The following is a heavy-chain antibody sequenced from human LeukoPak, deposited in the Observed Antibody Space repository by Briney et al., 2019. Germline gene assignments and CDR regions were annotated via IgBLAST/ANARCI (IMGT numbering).Heavy chain of an antibody. CDR1: GFTFSSYW. CDR3: ARDLRCSSTSCYWRTRYYFDY. D-gene: IGHD2-2*01. Sequence: PGGSPRLSCAASGFTFSSYWMSWVRQAPGKGLEWVANIKQDGSEKYYVDSVKGRFTISRDNAKNSLYLQMNSLRAEDTAVYYCARDLRCSSTSCYWRTRYYFDYWGQGTLVTVSS. CDR2: IKQDGSEK. V-gene: IGHV3-7*01. J-gene: IGHJ4*02.